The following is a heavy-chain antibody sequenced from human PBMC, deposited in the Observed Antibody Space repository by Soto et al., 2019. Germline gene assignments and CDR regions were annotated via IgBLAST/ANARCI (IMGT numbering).Heavy chain of an antibody. CDR2: ITINGNT. D-gene: IGHD1-7*01. J-gene: IGHJ1*01. V-gene: IGHV4-4*07. CDR3: ARETGENWTYEAH. Sequence: ASETLSLTCTVSGGSISDFSWSWIRQPAGKGLEWIGRITINGNTQKNPSFKSRVTMSIDTSRNHFSLNLQSATAADTALYYCARETGENWTYEAHWGPGTLVTVSS. CDR1: GGSISDFS.